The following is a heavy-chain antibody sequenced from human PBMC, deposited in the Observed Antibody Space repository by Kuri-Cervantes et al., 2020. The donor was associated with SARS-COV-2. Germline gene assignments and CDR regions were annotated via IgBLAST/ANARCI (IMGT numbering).Heavy chain of an antibody. CDR2: INSDGSSR. V-gene: IGHV3-74*01. CDR1: GFTFSSYS. D-gene: IGHD3-22*01. CDR3: ARDPITMRVLDY. Sequence: GGSLRLSCAASGFTFSSYSMNWVRQAPGKGLVWVSRINSDGSSRSYADSVKGRFTISRDNAKNTLFLQMNSLRAEDTAVYYCARDPITMRVLDYWGQGTLVTVSS. J-gene: IGHJ4*02.